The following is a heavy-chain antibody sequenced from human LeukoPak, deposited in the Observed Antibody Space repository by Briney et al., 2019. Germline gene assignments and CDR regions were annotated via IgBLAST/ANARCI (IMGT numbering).Heavy chain of an antibody. CDR1: GGSISSSSYY. CDR2: IYYSGST. V-gene: IGHV4-39*01. J-gene: IGHJ4*02. CDR3: ARQYSSGATE. Sequence: SETLSLTCTVSGGSISSSSYYWGWIRQPPGKGLEWIGSIYYSGSTYHNPSLKSRVTISVDTSKNQFSLKLSSVTAADTAVYYCARQYSSGATEWGQGTLVTVSS. D-gene: IGHD2-15*01.